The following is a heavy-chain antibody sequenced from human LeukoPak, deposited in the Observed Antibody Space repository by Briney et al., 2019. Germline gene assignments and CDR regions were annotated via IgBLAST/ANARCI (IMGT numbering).Heavy chain of an antibody. D-gene: IGHD4-4*01. CDR3: ARWRVTHDAFDI. Sequence: GASVKVSCKASGYTFTSYGISWVRQAPGQGLEWMGWISAYNGNTNYAQKLQGRVTMTRDTSISTAYMELSRLRSDDTAVYYCARWRVTHDAFDIWGQGTMVTVSS. CDR2: ISAYNGNT. V-gene: IGHV1-18*01. CDR1: GYTFTSYG. J-gene: IGHJ3*02.